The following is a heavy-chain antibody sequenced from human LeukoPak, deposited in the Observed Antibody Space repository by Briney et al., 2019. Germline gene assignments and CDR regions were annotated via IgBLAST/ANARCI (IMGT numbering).Heavy chain of an antibody. Sequence: SLRLSCAASGFTFSSYAIHWVRQAPGKGLEWGSVISYDGSNKYYTDSLKGRFTISRDNSKNTLYLQMNSMRVENTAGYYWAKNRLGYGSGSYSSNYWGQGTLVTVSS. CDR3: AKNRLGYGSGSYSSNY. CDR1: GFTFSSYA. V-gene: IGHV3-30*18. J-gene: IGHJ4*02. D-gene: IGHD3-10*01. CDR2: ISYDGSNK.